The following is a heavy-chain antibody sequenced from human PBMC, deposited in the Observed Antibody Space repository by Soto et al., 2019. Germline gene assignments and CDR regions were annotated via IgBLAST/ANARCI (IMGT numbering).Heavy chain of an antibody. CDR3: ARDPGYCSGGSCYLPYGMDV. V-gene: IGHV1-18*01. J-gene: IGHJ6*02. Sequence: QVQLVQSGAEVKKPGSSVKVSCKASGGTFTSYGISWVRQAPGQGLEWMGWISAYNGNTNYAQKLQGRVTMTTDTSTSTAYMELRSLRSDDTAVYYCARDPGYCSGGSCYLPYGMDVWGQGTTVTVSS. CDR1: GGTFTSYG. D-gene: IGHD2-15*01. CDR2: ISAYNGNT.